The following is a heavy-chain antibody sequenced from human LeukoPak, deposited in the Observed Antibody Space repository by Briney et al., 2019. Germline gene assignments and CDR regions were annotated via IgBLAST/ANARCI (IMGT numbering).Heavy chain of an antibody. Sequence: SGPALVKPTQTLTLTCTFSGFSLSTSGMFVSWIRQPPGKALEWLARIDWDDDKYYSTSLKTRLTISKDTSKNQVVLTMTNMDPVDTATYYCAREFRGDWYFDLWGRGTLVTVSS. V-gene: IGHV2-70*11. D-gene: IGHD3-10*01. CDR2: IDWDDDK. CDR3: AREFRGDWYFDL. CDR1: GFSLSTSGMF. J-gene: IGHJ2*01.